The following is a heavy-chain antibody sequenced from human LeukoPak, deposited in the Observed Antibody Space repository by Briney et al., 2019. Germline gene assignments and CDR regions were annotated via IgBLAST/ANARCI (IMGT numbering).Heavy chain of an antibody. Sequence: ASVKVSCKVSGYTLTELSMHWVRQAPGKGLEWMGGFDPEDGETIYAQKFQGRVTMTEDTSTDTAYMELSSLRSEDTAVYYCATGKRITMVRGALSLSYYYYYGMDVWGQGTTVTVSS. V-gene: IGHV1-24*01. CDR2: FDPEDGET. J-gene: IGHJ6*02. D-gene: IGHD3-10*01. CDR3: ATGKRITMVRGALSLSYYYYYGMDV. CDR1: GYTLTELS.